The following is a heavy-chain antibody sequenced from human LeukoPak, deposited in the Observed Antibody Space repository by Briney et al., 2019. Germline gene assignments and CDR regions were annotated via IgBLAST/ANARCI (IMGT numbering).Heavy chain of an antibody. D-gene: IGHD5-18*01. CDR3: ARDLGYNDAFDI. J-gene: IGHJ3*02. CDR2: IYSGGST. Sequence: GGSLRLSCAASGFTVSSNYMNWVRQAPGKGLEWVSVIYSGGSTYYADSVKGRFTISRDNSKNTLYLQRNSLKAEDTAVYYCARDLGYNDAFDIWGQGTMVTVSS. CDR1: GFTVSSNY. V-gene: IGHV3-53*01.